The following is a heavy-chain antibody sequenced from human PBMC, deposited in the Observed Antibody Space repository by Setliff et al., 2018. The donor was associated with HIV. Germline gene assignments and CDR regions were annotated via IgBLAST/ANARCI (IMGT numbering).Heavy chain of an antibody. CDR3: AGTRAPYFCDF. D-gene: IGHD1-26*01. CDR1: GASIRGFY. Sequence: PSETLSLTCTVSGASIRGFYWTWVRQSPGKGLEWIGHIFYNGDTTYNPSLKSRLTMSVDTSNRQFSLKLTSVTAADGAVYFCAGTRAPYFCDFWGQGAQVTVSS. CDR2: IFYNGDT. J-gene: IGHJ4*02. V-gene: IGHV4-59*08.